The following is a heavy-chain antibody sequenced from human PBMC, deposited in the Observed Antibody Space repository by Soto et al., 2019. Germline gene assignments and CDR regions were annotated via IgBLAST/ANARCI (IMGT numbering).Heavy chain of an antibody. CDR2: ISTSVGST. CDR1: GFTFSTYA. V-gene: IGHV3-23*01. CDR3: AKGGQSYDY. D-gene: IGHD3-10*01. J-gene: IGHJ4*02. Sequence: GGSLRLSCAASGFTFSTYAMSWVRQAPGKGLEWVSAISTSVGSTYYTDSVKGRFTISRDNSKNTLYLQMNSLRAEDTAVYYCAKGGQSYDYWGQGTLVTVYS.